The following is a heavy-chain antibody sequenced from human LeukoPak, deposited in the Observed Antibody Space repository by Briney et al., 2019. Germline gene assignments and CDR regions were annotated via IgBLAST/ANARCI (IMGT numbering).Heavy chain of an antibody. CDR1: GGSISSYY. Sequence: SETLSLTCTVSGGSISSYYWSWIRQPPGKGLEWIGYIYYSGSTNYNPSLKSRVTISVDTSKNQFSLKLSSVTAADTAVYYCARQYYYDSSGYWGDAFDIWGQGTMVTVSS. V-gene: IGHV4-59*08. D-gene: IGHD3-22*01. J-gene: IGHJ3*02. CDR2: IYYSGST. CDR3: ARQYYYDSSGYWGDAFDI.